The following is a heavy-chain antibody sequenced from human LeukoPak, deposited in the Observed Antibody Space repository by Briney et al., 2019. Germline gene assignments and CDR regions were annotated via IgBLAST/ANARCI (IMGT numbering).Heavy chain of an antibody. V-gene: IGHV3-30*02. CDR1: GITFSDYG. D-gene: IGHD6-13*01. CDR2: IRHEGNNK. J-gene: IGHJ6*03. CDR3: AKAGSWYYYYYYYMDV. Sequence: PGGSLRLSCAASGITFSDYGMHWVRQAPDKGLEWVAFIRHEGNNKYYADSVKGRFTISRDNSKNTLYLQMNSLRAEDTAVYYCAKAGSWYYYYYYYMDVWGKGTTVTVSS.